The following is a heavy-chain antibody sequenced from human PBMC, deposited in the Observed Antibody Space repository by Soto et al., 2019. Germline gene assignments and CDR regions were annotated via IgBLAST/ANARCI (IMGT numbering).Heavy chain of an antibody. CDR3: ARTDRAIFYGMDV. Sequence: SETLSLTCADYGGSFSAYYWSWIRQPPGEGLEWIGEIDHSGSTNYNPSLESRVTISVDTSKNQFSLKVSSVTAADTAVYHCARTDRAIFYGMDVWGQGTTVTVSS. CDR2: IDHSGST. CDR1: GGSFSAYY. V-gene: IGHV4-34*01. D-gene: IGHD3-22*01. J-gene: IGHJ6*02.